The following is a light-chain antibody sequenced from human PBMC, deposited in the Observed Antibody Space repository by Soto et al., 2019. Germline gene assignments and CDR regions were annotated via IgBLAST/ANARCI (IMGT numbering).Light chain of an antibody. CDR3: QQCANLPIT. CDR1: QDISNY. Sequence: DIQMTQSPSSLSASVGDRVTITCQASQDISNYLNWYQQKPGKAPKLLIYDASNLETGVPSRFSGSGSGTDFTFTISSLQPEDIATYYCQQCANLPITFGQGTRLEI. J-gene: IGKJ5*01. CDR2: DAS. V-gene: IGKV1-33*01.